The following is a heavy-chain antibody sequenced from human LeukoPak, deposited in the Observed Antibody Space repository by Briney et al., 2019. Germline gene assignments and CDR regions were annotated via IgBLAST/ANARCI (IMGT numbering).Heavy chain of an antibody. D-gene: IGHD6-13*01. CDR3: ARDRGAAAGN. Sequence: GGSLRLSCAASGFNVSNNYMSWVRQAPGKGLEWVSVIYRGGSTYYADSVKGRFTMSRDNTKNTVYLQMDSLRAEDTAVYYCARDRGAAAGNWGQGTLVTVSS. CDR1: GFNVSNNY. J-gene: IGHJ4*02. CDR2: IYRGGST. V-gene: IGHV3-53*01.